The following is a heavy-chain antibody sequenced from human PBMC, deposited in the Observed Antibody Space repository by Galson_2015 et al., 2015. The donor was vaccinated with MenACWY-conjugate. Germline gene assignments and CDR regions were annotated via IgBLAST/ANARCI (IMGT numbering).Heavy chain of an antibody. D-gene: IGHD6-19*01. CDR3: AQDRGYSSA. CDR1: GFTFSRYA. Sequence: SLRLSCAGSGFTFSRYAMSWVRQAPGKGLEWVSAISSSADRTYYTDSVKGRFTISRDNSKNTLYLQMDSLRAEDTAVYYCAQDRGYSSAWGQGTLVTVSP. CDR2: ISSSADRT. V-gene: IGHV3-23*01. J-gene: IGHJ5*02.